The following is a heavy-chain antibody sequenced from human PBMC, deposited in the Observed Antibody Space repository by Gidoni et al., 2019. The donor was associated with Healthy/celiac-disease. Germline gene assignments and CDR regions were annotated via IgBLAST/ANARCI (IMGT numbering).Heavy chain of an antibody. CDR3: ARCPLVGATLPDAFDI. J-gene: IGHJ3*02. Sequence: QVQLQQWGAGLLKPSETLSLTCAVYGGSFSGYYWSWIRQPPGKGLEWIGEINHSGSTNYNPSLKSRVTISVDTSKNQFSLKLSSVTAADTAVYYCARCPLVGATLPDAFDIWGQGTMVTVSS. CDR1: GGSFSGYY. CDR2: INHSGST. V-gene: IGHV4-34*01. D-gene: IGHD1-26*01.